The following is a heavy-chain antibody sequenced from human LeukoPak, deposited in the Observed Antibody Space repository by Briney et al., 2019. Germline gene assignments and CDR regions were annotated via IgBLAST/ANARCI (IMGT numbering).Heavy chain of an antibody. CDR3: ARVVGALNRFDP. CDR1: GYTFSADY. J-gene: IGHJ5*02. CDR2: INPHRGGR. D-gene: IGHD3-3*01. V-gene: IGHV1-2*02. Sequence: ASVKVSCKASGYTFSADYIHWVRQAPGQGLEWMGWINPHRGGRKYAEKFQGRVTMTSDTSISTAYMELSRLRSDDTAVYYCARVVGALNRFDPWGQGTLVTASS.